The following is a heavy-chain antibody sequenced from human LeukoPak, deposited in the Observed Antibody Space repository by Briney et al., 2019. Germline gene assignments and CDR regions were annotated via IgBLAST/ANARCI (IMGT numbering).Heavy chain of an antibody. CDR2: ISGSGGST. CDR3: AKATTMGSYGDPRVYFDN. D-gene: IGHD4-17*01. Sequence: PGGSLRLSCAASGFTFSSYAMSWVRQAPGKGLEWVSAISGSGGSTYYADSVKGRFTISRDNSKNTLYLQMNSLRAEDTAVYYCAKATTMGSYGDPRVYFDNWGQGTLVTVSS. CDR1: GFTFSSYA. J-gene: IGHJ4*02. V-gene: IGHV3-23*01.